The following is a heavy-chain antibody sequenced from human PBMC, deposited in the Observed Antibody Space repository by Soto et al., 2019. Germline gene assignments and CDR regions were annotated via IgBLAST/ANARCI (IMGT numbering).Heavy chain of an antibody. J-gene: IGHJ5*02. CDR3: AREGGRLNWFDP. CDR2: ISSSSTI. CDR1: GFTFSSYS. V-gene: IGHV3-48*02. D-gene: IGHD2-15*01. Sequence: EVQLVESGGGLVQPGGSLRLSCAASGFTFSSYSMNWVRQAPGKGLEWVSYISSSSTIYYADSVKGRFTISRDNAKNSLYLQMNSVRDDDTAVYYCAREGGRLNWFDPWGQGTLVTVSS.